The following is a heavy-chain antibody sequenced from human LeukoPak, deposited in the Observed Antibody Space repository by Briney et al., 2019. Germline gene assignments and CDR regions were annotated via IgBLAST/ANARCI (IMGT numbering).Heavy chain of an antibody. CDR1: GGSFSGYY. V-gene: IGHV4-34*01. J-gene: IGHJ4*02. Sequence: SETLSLTCAVYGGSFSGYYWSWIRQPPGKGLEWLGEINHSGSTNYNPSLKSRVTISVDTSKNQFSLKLSSVTAADTAVYYCARGGGLWFGELSFDYWGQGTLVTVSS. CDR3: ARGGGLWFGELSFDY. CDR2: INHSGST. D-gene: IGHD3-10*01.